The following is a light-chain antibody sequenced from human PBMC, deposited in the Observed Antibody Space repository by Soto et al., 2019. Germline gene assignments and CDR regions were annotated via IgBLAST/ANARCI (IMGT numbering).Light chain of an antibody. CDR2: DAS. CDR1: QDISNY. CDR3: QQYSHLIT. V-gene: IGKV1-33*01. J-gene: IGKJ5*01. Sequence: IQIMQPPSSLSAAVVDRVTFTCQSSQDISNYLNWYQQKLGKAPKLLIYDASNLETGVPSRFSGSGSGTDFTFTISSLQPEDIATYYCQQYSHLITFGQGTRLEI.